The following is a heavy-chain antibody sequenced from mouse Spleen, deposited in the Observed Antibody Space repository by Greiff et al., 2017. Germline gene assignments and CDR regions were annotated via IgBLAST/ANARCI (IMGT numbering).Heavy chain of an antibody. J-gene: IGHJ2*01. Sequence: EVQRVESGEGLVKPGGSLKLSCAASGFTFSSYAMSWVRQTPEKRLEWVAYISSGGDYIYYADTVKGRFTISRDNARNTLYLQMSSLKSEDTAMYYCTRDWDEGYYFDYWGQGTTLTVSS. CDR3: TRDWDEGYYFDY. D-gene: IGHD4-1*01. CDR2: ISSGGDYI. V-gene: IGHV5-9-1*02. CDR1: GFTFSSYA.